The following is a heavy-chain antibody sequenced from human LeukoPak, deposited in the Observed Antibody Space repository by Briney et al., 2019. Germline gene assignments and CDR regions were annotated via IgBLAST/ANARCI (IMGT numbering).Heavy chain of an antibody. CDR1: GFTFSGYE. D-gene: IGHD3-10*02. J-gene: IGHJ6*04. V-gene: IGHV3-48*03. CDR3: AELGITMIGGV. Sequence: GSLRLSCAASGFTFSGYEMNWVRQAPGKGLEWVSYISSSGSTIYYADSVKGRFTTNRDNAKNSLYLQMNSLRAEDTAVYYCAELGITMIGGVWGKGTTVTISS. CDR2: ISSSGSTI.